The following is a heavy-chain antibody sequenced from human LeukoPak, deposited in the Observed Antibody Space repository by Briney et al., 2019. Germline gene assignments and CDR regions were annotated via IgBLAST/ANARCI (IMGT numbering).Heavy chain of an antibody. D-gene: IGHD2-15*01. Sequence: GSLRLSCAASGIIFSNYWMHWVRQAPGKGLVWVSRINRDGSSTSYADSVKGRFTISRDNAKNTLYLQMNSLKTEDTAVYYCTAHRGYCSGGSCMGYWGQGTLVTVSS. CDR1: GIIFSNYW. V-gene: IGHV3-74*01. CDR2: INRDGSST. J-gene: IGHJ4*02. CDR3: TAHRGYCSGGSCMGY.